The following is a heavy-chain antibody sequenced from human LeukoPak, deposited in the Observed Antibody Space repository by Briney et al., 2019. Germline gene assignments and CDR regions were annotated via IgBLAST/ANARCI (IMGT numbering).Heavy chain of an antibody. CDR1: GFIFSDFY. CDR2: ISSSGFTI. V-gene: IGHV3-11*04. D-gene: IGHD4/OR15-4a*01. Sequence: GGSLRLSCTTSGFIFSDFYMSWIRQAPGKGLEWVSCISSSGFTIYYADSLKGRFSISRDNAKKSLYLQVDSLRVEDTAVYYCAREVTMLVSDYSYDLWGRGTLVTVSS. CDR3: AREVTMLVSDYSYDL. J-gene: IGHJ2*01.